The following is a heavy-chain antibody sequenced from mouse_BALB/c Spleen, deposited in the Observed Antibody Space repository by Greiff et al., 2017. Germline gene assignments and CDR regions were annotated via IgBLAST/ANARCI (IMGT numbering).Heavy chain of an antibody. J-gene: IGHJ2*01. Sequence: DVQLVESGGDLVKPGGSLKLSCAASGFTFSSYGMSWVRQTPDKRLEWVATISSGGSYTYYPDSVKGRFTISRDNAKNTLYLQMSSLKSEDTAMYYCARQGDYYGSLYYFDYWGQGTTLTVSS. CDR3: ARQGDYYGSLYYFDY. V-gene: IGHV5-6*01. CDR2: ISSGGSYT. D-gene: IGHD1-1*01. CDR1: GFTFSSYG.